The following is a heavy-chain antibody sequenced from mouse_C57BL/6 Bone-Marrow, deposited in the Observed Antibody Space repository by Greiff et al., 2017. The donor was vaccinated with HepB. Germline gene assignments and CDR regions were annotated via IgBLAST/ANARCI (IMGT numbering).Heavy chain of an antibody. J-gene: IGHJ3*01. D-gene: IGHD4-1*01. Sequence: EVKLVDSGGGLVKPGGSLKLSCAASGFTFSDYGMHWVRQAPEKGLEWVAYISSGSSTIYYADTVKGRFTISRDNAKNTLFLQMTSLRSEDTAMYYCASSGTGFAYWGQGTLVTVSA. CDR3: ASSGTGFAY. CDR1: GFTFSDYG. CDR2: ISSGSSTI. V-gene: IGHV5-17*01.